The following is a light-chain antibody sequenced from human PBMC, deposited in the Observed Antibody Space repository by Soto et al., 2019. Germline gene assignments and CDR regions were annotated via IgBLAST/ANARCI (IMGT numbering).Light chain of an antibody. V-gene: IGLV1-44*01. CDR1: ISNIGSNT. J-gene: IGLJ2*01. Sequence: QAVVTQPPSASGTPGQRVTISCSGSISNIGSNTVNWYQQLPGSAPRLLMYSNNQRPSGVPDRFSGSKSGTSAPLAISGLQSEDEADYYCSTWDDSLNGVVFGGGTKLTVL. CDR2: SNN. CDR3: STWDDSLNGVV.